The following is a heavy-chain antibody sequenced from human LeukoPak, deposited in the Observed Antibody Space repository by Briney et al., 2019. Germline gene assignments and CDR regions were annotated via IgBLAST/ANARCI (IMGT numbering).Heavy chain of an antibody. CDR3: ARSPRYFDWFFDY. J-gene: IGHJ4*02. CDR2: ISYDGSNK. Sequence: PGRSLRLSCAASGFTFSSYAMHWVRQAPGKGLEWVAVISYDGSNKYYADSVKGRLTISRDNSKNTLYLQMNSLRAEDTAVYYCARSPRYFDWFFDYWGQGTLVTVSS. V-gene: IGHV3-30*04. CDR1: GFTFSSYA. D-gene: IGHD3-9*01.